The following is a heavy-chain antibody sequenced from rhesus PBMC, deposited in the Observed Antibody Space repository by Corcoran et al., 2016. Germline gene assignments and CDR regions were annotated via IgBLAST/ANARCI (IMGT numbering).Heavy chain of an antibody. D-gene: IGHD6-25*01. CDR3: TRITAAAGRKYYFDY. J-gene: IGHJ4*01. Sequence: EVQLVEYGGGLVQPGVSLRLSCAASGFTFSSYDMSWVRQAPGKGVELVSYIRYTGKTIYYADSVKGRFTISRDKAKNSLSRQMRSLRAEDTAVYYCTRITAAAGRKYYFDYWGQGVLVTVSS. CDR2: IRYTGKTI. CDR1: GFTFSSYD. V-gene: IGHV3-136*01.